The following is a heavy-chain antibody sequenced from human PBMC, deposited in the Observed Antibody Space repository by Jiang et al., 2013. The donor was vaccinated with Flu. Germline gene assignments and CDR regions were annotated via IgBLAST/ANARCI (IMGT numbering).Heavy chain of an antibody. CDR1: GYTFTNYA. CDR2: INTYNGNT. V-gene: IGHV1-18*04. J-gene: IGHJ4*02. D-gene: IGHD3-3*01. CDR3: ARGAQGIRFLEWPIDDSFDY. Sequence: GAEVKKPGASVKVSCKASGYTFTNYAISWVRQAPGQGFEWMGWINTYNGNTDYAQKFLRRITVTTDTSTGTAYMELRGLGSDDTAMYYCARGAQGIRFLEWPIDDSFDYWGQGTLVTVSS.